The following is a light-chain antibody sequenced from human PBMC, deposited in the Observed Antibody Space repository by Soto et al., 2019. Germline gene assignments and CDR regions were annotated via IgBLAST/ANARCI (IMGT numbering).Light chain of an antibody. V-gene: IGLV2-8*01. CDR1: ISDVGGYNY. J-gene: IGLJ1*01. CDR3: SSYAGSSTYV. CDR2: EVN. Sequence: QSALTQPPSASGSPGQSVTISCTGTISDVGGYNYAAWYQQHPGKAPKLMIYEVNKRPSGVPDRFSGSKSGSTASLTVSGLQAEDEADYYCSSYAGSSTYVFGTGTKLTVL.